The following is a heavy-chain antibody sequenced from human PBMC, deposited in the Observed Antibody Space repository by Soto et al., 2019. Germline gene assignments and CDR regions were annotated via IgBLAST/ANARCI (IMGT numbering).Heavy chain of an antibody. D-gene: IGHD3-10*02. J-gene: IGHJ4*02. CDR2: IDWDDDK. CDR1: GFSLSTSGMC. V-gene: IGHV2-70*01. CDR3: ARMRTPAGYYDRGYYFDY. Sequence: ESGPTLVNPTQTLTLTCTFSGFSLSTSGMCVSWIRQPPGKALEWLALIDWDDDKYYSTSLKTRLTISKDTSKNQVVLTMTNMDPVDTATYYCARMRTPAGYYDRGYYFDYWGQGTLVTVSS.